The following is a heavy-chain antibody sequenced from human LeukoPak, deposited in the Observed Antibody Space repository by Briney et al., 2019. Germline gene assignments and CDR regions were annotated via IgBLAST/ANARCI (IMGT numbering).Heavy chain of an antibody. D-gene: IGHD3-10*01. V-gene: IGHV4-38-2*02. CDR1: GYSISSGYY. CDR2: INHSGST. CDR3: ARLRKRYYGSGSYYPLDGPFDY. Sequence: SETLSLTCTVSGYSISSGYYWGWIRQPPGKGLEWIGEINHSGSTNYNPSLKSRDTISVDTSKNQFSLKLSSVTAADTAVYYCARLRKRYYGSGSYYPLDGPFDYWGQGTLVTVSS. J-gene: IGHJ4*02.